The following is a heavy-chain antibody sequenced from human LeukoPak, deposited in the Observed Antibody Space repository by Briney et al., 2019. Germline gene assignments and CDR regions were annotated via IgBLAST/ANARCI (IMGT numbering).Heavy chain of an antibody. D-gene: IGHD3-10*01. Sequence: GASVKVSCKASGYTFTSYDINWVGQATGQGLEWMGWMNPNSGNTGYAQKFQGRVTMTRNTSISTAYMELSSLRSEDTAVYYCARGDTMVRGVIREPFDYWGQGTLVTVSS. CDR3: ARGDTMVRGVIREPFDY. V-gene: IGHV1-8*01. J-gene: IGHJ4*02. CDR1: GYTFTSYD. CDR2: MNPNSGNT.